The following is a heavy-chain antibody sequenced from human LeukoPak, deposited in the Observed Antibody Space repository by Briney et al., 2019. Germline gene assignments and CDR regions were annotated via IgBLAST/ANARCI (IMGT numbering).Heavy chain of an antibody. CDR3: ATDAELRGNWFDP. J-gene: IGHJ5*02. D-gene: IGHD1-7*01. CDR2: FDPEDGET. V-gene: IGHV1-24*01. CDR1: GYTLTELS. Sequence: ASVKVSCKVSGYTLTELSMHWVRQAPGKGLEWMGGFDPEDGETIYAQRFQGRVTMTEDTSTDTAYMELSSLRSEDTAVYYCATDAELRGNWFDPWGQGTLVTVSS.